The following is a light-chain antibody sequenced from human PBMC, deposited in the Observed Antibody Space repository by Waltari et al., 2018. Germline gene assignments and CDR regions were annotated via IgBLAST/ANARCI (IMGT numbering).Light chain of an antibody. Sequence: DLVMTQSPLSLPVTPGEPASISCRSSQSLLHNNGDTYLDWYLQRPGESPQLLIYLGSNRGSGVPDRFSGSGSGTDFTLKISRVEAEDVGVYYFMQALQTPYTFGQGTKLEIK. CDR2: LGS. CDR3: MQALQTPYT. J-gene: IGKJ2*01. V-gene: IGKV2-28*01. CDR1: QSLLHNNGDTY.